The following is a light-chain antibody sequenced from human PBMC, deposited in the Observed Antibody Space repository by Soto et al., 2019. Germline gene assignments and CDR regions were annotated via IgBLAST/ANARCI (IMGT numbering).Light chain of an antibody. V-gene: IGKV1-39*01. CDR2: AAS. Sequence: DIQMTQSPSSLSASVGDRVTITCRASQSITSYLNWYQQKPGKAPKLLIYAASSLHSGVPSRFSGSGSGTDLTLTISSLQPEDFADYYCQQSYSTPRTFGQGTKVEIK. CDR1: QSITSY. J-gene: IGKJ1*01. CDR3: QQSYSTPRT.